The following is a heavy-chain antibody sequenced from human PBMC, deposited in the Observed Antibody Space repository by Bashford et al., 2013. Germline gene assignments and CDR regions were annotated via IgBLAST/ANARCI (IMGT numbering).Heavy chain of an antibody. CDR1: GGSISSGGYY. CDR2: IYYSGST. J-gene: IGHJ4*02. D-gene: IGHD3-3*01. CDR3: ARNYDPSFDY. Sequence: SSETLSLTCTVSGGSISSGGYYWSWIRQXPGKGLEWIGYIYYSGSTYYNPSLKSRVTISVDTSKNQFSLQLNSVTPDDTALYYCARNYDPSFDYWGQGVLVTVSS. V-gene: IGHV4-31*03.